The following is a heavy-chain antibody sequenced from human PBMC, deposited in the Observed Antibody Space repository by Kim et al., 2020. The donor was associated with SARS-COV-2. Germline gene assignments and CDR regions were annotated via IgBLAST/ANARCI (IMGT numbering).Heavy chain of an antibody. J-gene: IGHJ4*02. V-gene: IGHV4-59*08. CDR2: IYNSGST. CDR3: ARRGYFDY. D-gene: IGHD6-13*01. Sequence: SETLSLTCTVSGGSISGFYWSWIRQPPGKGLEWIGYIYNSGSTNYNPSLKSRVTISVDTSRNQFSLKLSSVTAADTAVYYCARRGYFDYWGQGTLVTVSS. CDR1: GGSISGFY.